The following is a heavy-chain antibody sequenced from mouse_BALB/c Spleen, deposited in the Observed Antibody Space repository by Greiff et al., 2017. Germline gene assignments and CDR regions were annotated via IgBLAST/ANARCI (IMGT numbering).Heavy chain of an antibody. J-gene: IGHJ2*01. CDR3: ARSEYYGFDY. D-gene: IGHD1-1*01. Sequence: DVMLVESGGGLVQPGGSRKLSCAASGFTFSSFGMHWVRQAPEKGLEWVAYISSGSSTIYYADTVKGRFTISRDNPKNTLFLQMTSLRSEDTAMYYCARSEYYGFDYWGQGTTLTVSS. CDR1: GFTFSSFG. CDR2: ISSGSSTI. V-gene: IGHV5-17*02.